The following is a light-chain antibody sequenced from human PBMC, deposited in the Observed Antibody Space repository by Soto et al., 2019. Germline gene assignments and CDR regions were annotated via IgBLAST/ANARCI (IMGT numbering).Light chain of an antibody. J-gene: IGKJ1*01. Sequence: GESVTITCRASQVISTSLAWYQVKPGKAPKLLIYAASTLQSGVPSRFSGSGSGTEFTLTISSLQSEDFAFYYCQQCNNWPRTFGQGTKVDIK. CDR2: AAS. CDR1: QVISTS. V-gene: IGKV1-9*01. CDR3: QQCNNWPRT.